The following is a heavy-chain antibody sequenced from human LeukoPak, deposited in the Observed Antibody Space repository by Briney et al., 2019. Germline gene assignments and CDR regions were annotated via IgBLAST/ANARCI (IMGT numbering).Heavy chain of an antibody. D-gene: IGHD2-15*01. CDR3: VRGYSFGPYGMDV. Sequence: GGSLRLSCAAASGFTFSTYWMHWVRQAPGKGLVWVSRINGDGSSTSYADSVKGRFTISRDNAKNTMYLQMNSLRAEDTAVYFCVRGYSFGPYGMDVWGQGTTVTVSS. J-gene: IGHJ6*02. CDR1: GFTFSTYW. V-gene: IGHV3-74*01. CDR2: INGDGSST.